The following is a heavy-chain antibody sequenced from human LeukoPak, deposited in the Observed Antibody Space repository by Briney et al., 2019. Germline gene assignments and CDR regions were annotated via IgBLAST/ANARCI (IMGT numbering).Heavy chain of an antibody. CDR3: ARQSSGWDYYFDY. V-gene: IGHV4-4*09. D-gene: IGHD6-19*01. CDR2: IYASGST. CDR1: GGSISSYY. Sequence: SETLSLTCTVSGGSISSYYWSWIRQPPGQGLEWIGYIYASGSTNYNPSLKSRVTISVDTSKNQFSLKLSSVTAADTAVYYCARQSSGWDYYFDYWGQGTLVTVSS. J-gene: IGHJ4*02.